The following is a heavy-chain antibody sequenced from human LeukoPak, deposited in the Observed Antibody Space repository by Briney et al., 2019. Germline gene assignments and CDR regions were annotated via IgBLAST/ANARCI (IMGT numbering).Heavy chain of an antibody. V-gene: IGHV3-74*01. CDR2: INSDGSST. CDR3: ARGLNTALDY. CDR1: GFTFSSYW. Sequence: GGSLRLSCAASGFTFSSYWMHWVRQAPGKGLVWVSCINSDGSSTSYADSVKGRFTISRDNAKNTLYLQMNSLRAEDTAVYYCARGLNTALDYWGQGTLVTVSS. D-gene: IGHD5-18*01. J-gene: IGHJ4*02.